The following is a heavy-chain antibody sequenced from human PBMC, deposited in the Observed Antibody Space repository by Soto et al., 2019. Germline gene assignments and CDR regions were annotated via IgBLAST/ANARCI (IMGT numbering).Heavy chain of an antibody. CDR1: GGSISSSNW. V-gene: IGHV4-4*02. CDR3: ARGNQYSSSWPFDY. Sequence: QVQLQESGPGLVKPSGTLSLTCAVSGGSISSSNWWSWVRQPPGKGLEWIGEIYHSGSTNYNPSLKRRVIISVDKSKNQFALKLSSVTAADTAVYYCARGNQYSSSWPFDYWGQGTLVTVSS. D-gene: IGHD6-13*01. J-gene: IGHJ4*02. CDR2: IYHSGST.